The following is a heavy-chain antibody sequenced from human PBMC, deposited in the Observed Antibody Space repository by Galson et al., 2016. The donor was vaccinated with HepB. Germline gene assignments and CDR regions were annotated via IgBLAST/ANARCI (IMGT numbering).Heavy chain of an antibody. CDR2: FSPGDSTA. CDR1: GHTFTNEW. D-gene: IGHD3/OR15-3a*01. J-gene: IGHJ5*02. Sequence: QSGAEVKKPGQSLKISCKGSGHTFTNEWVAWVRQMPGKGLEYVGNFSPGDSTAYYTPSFQGQVTFSGALSTDTAYLHWRSLKASDTATFYCATYSSGFFGPSWGPGSLVIVS. V-gene: IGHV5-51*01. CDR3: ATYSSGFFGPS.